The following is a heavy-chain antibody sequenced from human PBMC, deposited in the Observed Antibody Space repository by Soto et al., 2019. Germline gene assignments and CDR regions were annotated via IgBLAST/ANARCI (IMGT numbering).Heavy chain of an antibody. D-gene: IGHD3-10*01. CDR3: ARETSYGQSATIVGEF. CDR2: INSGGSLI. Sequence: EVQLVESGGGLVQPGGSLRLSCVGSGFRFNEYEINWVRQAPGKGLEWLSYINSGGSLIYYAASVKSRFTISRDNYKDSVYLHMTSLSADDTALYYCARETSYGQSATIVGEFWGQGTLVTVSS. CDR1: GFRFNEYE. V-gene: IGHV3-48*03. J-gene: IGHJ4*02.